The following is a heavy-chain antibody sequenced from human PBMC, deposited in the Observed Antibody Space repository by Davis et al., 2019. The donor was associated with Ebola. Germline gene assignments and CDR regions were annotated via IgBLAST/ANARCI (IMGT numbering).Heavy chain of an antibody. CDR2: IYPGDSDT. V-gene: IGHV5-51*01. CDR3: ARLNPPATTFDY. J-gene: IGHJ4*02. CDR1: GYSFTSYW. Sequence: GESLKISCKGSGYSFTSYWIGWVRQMPGKRLEWNGLIYPGDSDTRYSPSFQGQVTISADKSISTAYLQWSSLKASDTAMYYCARLNPPATTFDYWGQGTLVTVSS. D-gene: IGHD4-17*01.